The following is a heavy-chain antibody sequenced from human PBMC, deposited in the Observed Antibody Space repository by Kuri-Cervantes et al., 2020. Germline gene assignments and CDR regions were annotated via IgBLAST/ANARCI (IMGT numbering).Heavy chain of an antibody. CDR2: TNPSGGST. Sequence: ASVKVSCKASGYTFINYYVHWVRQAPGQGLEWMGITNPSGGSTGYAQKFQGRVTVTRDTSTSTVYMELRSLRSDDTAVYYCARDDVWERGMVRGVINNWFDPWGQGTLVTVSS. J-gene: IGHJ5*02. D-gene: IGHD3-10*01. V-gene: IGHV1-46*01. CDR3: ARDDVWERGMVRGVINNWFDP. CDR1: GYTFINYY.